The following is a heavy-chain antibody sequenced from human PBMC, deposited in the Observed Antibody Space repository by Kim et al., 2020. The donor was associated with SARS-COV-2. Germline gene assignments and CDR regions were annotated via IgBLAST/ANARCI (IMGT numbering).Heavy chain of an antibody. CDR2: IIPIFGTA. V-gene: IGHV1-69*13. CDR3: ARSVITGTTTPYYFDY. Sequence: SVKVSCKASGGTFSSYAISWVRQAPGQGLEWMGGIIPIFGTANYAQKFQGRVTITADESTSTAYMELSSLRSEDTAVYYCARSVITGTTTPYYFDYWGQGTLVTVSS. J-gene: IGHJ4*02. D-gene: IGHD1-7*01. CDR1: GGTFSSYA.